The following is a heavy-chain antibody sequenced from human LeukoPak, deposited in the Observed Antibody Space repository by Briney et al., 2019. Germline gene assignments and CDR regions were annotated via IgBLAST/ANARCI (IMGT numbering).Heavy chain of an antibody. CDR3: AKTLGCCSSTSCRVDGMDV. CDR2: INHSGST. Sequence: SETLSLTCAVYGGSFSGYYWSWIRQPPGKGLEWIGEINHSGSTNYNPSLKSRVTISVDTSKNQFSLKLSSVTAADTAVYYCAKTLGCCSSTSCRVDGMDVWGQGTTVTVSS. V-gene: IGHV4-34*01. J-gene: IGHJ6*02. D-gene: IGHD2-2*01. CDR1: GGSFSGYY.